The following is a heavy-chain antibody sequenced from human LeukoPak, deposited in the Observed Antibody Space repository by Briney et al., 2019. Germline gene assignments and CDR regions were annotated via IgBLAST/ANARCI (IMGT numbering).Heavy chain of an antibody. V-gene: IGHV1-8*03. Sequence: ASVKVSCKASGYTFTSYDISWVRQATGQGLEWMGWMNPNSSNTGYAQKFQGRVTITRNTSISTAYMELSSLRSEDTAVYYCARGYGRGGYCSGGSCYTGPPGYYYMDVWGKGTTVTVSS. CDR3: ARGYGRGGYCSGGSCYTGPPGYYYMDV. CDR1: GYTFTSYD. J-gene: IGHJ6*03. D-gene: IGHD2-15*01. CDR2: MNPNSSNT.